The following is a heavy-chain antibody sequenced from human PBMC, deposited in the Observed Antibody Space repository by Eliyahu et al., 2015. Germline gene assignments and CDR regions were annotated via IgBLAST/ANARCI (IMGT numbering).Heavy chain of an antibody. CDR2: IYSSGSS. V-gene: IGHV4-4*07. D-gene: IGHD2-21*02. J-gene: IGHJ5*02. CDR3: ARSSCGGDCHNWFDT. Sequence: QVQLQESGPGLVKPSETLSLTCTVSGGXISSYYWSWIRQPAGKGLEWIGRIYSSGSSAYNPSLMSRVTMSIDTSNNQQFSLMLSSVTAADTAVYYCARSSCGGDCHNWFDTWGQGILVTVST. CDR1: GGXISSYY.